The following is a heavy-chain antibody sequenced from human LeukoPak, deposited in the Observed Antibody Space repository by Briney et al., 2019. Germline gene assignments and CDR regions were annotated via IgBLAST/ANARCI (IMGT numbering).Heavy chain of an antibody. Sequence: GGSLRLSCAAFGFTFSSYTMNWVRQAPGKGLEWVSSISSSGSYIYYADSLKGRFTISRDNAKNSLYLQMNRLRAEDTAVYYCARLGYSGYIIGYYSDYWGQGTLVTVSS. CDR1: GFTFSSYT. V-gene: IGHV3-21*06. D-gene: IGHD5-12*01. J-gene: IGHJ4*02. CDR2: ISSSGSYI. CDR3: ARLGYSGYIIGYYSDY.